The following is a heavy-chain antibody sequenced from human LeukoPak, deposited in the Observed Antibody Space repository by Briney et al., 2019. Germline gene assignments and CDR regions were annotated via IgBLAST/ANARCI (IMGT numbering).Heavy chain of an antibody. V-gene: IGHV3-30*04. J-gene: IGHJ4*02. CDR3: AGEPRGSDCRFDY. Sequence: PGGSLRLSCAASGFTFSRYSMHWVRQAPGKGLEWVAVILHGGRNEHYADSVQGRFTISRDNSEDILYLHINSPRTEDTAVYYCAGEPRGSDCRFDYWGQGTLVTVSS. D-gene: IGHD2-21*02. CDR2: ILHGGRNE. CDR1: GFTFSRYS.